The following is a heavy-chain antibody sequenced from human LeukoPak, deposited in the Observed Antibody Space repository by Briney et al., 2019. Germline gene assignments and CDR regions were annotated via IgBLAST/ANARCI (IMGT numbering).Heavy chain of an antibody. J-gene: IGHJ4*02. CDR1: GFTFSSYA. Sequence: GGSLRLSCAASGFTFSSYAMSWVRQAPGKGLEWVSAISGSGGSTYYADYVKGRFTISRDNSKNTLYLQINSLRAEDTAVYYCAKDETDYGDSAFDYWGQGTLVTVSS. D-gene: IGHD4-17*01. CDR3: AKDETDYGDSAFDY. V-gene: IGHV3-23*01. CDR2: ISGSGGST.